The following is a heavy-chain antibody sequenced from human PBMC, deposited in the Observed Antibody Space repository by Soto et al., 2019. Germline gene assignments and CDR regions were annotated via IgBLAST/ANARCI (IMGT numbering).Heavy chain of an antibody. CDR2: MNPNSGNT. CDR1: GYTFTSYD. D-gene: IGHD4-17*01. J-gene: IGHJ6*02. V-gene: IGHV1-8*01. Sequence: QVQLVQSGAEVKKPGASVKVSCKASGYTFTSYDINWVRQATGQGLERMGWMNPNSGNTGYAQKFQGRVTMTRNTSISTAYMELSSLRSEDTAVYYCARIRINYYYYGMDVWGQGTTVTVSS. CDR3: ARIRINYYYYGMDV.